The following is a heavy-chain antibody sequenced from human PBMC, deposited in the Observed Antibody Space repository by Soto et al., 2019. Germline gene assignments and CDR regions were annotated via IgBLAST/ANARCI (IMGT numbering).Heavy chain of an antibody. CDR3: ARVGYCSSTSCSNDAFDI. D-gene: IGHD2-2*03. J-gene: IGHJ3*02. Sequence: GDSVKGSCNASGYTFTGYYMHWVRQAPGQGLEWMGWINPNSGGTNYAQKFQGWVTMTRDTSISTAYMELSRLRSDDTAVYYCARVGYCSSTSCSNDAFDIWGQGTMVTVSS. CDR2: INPNSGGT. V-gene: IGHV1-2*04. CDR1: GYTFTGYY.